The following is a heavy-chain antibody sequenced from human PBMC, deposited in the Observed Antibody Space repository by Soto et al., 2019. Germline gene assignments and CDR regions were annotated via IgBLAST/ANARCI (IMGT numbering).Heavy chain of an antibody. CDR3: ARVRYYYDSSGYYTAGDFDY. V-gene: IGHV3-33*01. CDR2: IWYDGSNK. J-gene: IGHJ4*02. D-gene: IGHD3-22*01. CDR1: GFTFSSYG. Sequence: VQLVESGGGVVQPGRSLRLSCAASGFTFSSYGMHWVRQAPGKGLEWVAVIWYDGSNKYYADSVKGRFTISRDNSKNTLYLQMNSLRAEDTAVYYCARVRYYYDSSGYYTAGDFDYWGQGTLVTVSS.